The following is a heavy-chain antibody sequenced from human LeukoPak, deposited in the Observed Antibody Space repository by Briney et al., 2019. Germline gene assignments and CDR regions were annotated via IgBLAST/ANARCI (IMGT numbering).Heavy chain of an antibody. CDR1: GFTFSDYY. J-gene: IGHJ4*02. V-gene: IGHV3-11*01. CDR3: ARPRDYYYDSSGELDY. D-gene: IGHD3-22*01. CDR2: ISSSGSTI. Sequence: GGSLRLSCAASGFTFSDYYMSWIRQAPGKGLEWVSYISSSGSTIYYADSVKGRFTISRDNAKNSLYLQMNSLRAEDTAVYYCARPRDYYYDSSGELDYWGQGTLATVSS.